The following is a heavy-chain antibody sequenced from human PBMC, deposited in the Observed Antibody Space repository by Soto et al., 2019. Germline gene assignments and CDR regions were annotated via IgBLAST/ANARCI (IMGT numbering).Heavy chain of an antibody. D-gene: IGHD2-15*01. CDR1: GFTFSSYA. Sequence: GGSLRLSCAASGFTFSSYAMHWVRQAPGKGLEYVSAISSNGGSTYYANSVKGRFTISRDNSKNMLYLQMGSLRAEDMAVYYCARAGRRAYYYMDVWGKGTTVTVSS. CDR3: ARAGRRAYYYMDV. J-gene: IGHJ6*03. CDR2: ISSNGGST. V-gene: IGHV3-64*01.